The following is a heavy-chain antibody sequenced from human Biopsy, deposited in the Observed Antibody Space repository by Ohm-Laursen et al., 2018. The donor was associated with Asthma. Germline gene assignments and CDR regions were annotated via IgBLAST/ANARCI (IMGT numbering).Heavy chain of an antibody. V-gene: IGHV3-23*01. Sequence: SLRLSCAAPGFTFSSYAMSWVRQAPGKGLEWVSAISGSGGSTYYADSVKGRFTISRDNSKNTLYLQMNSLRAEDTAVYYCAKESGSNYAFDIWGQGTMVTVSS. CDR1: GFTFSSYA. CDR3: AKESGSNYAFDI. J-gene: IGHJ3*02. D-gene: IGHD1-1*01. CDR2: ISGSGGST.